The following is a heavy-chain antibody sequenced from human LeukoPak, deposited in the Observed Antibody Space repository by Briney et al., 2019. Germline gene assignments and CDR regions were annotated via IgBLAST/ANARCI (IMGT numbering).Heavy chain of an antibody. CDR3: ARHKSGIDWFDP. J-gene: IGHJ5*02. CDR2: ICDTGNT. CDR1: GDSVISGDYR. D-gene: IGHD1-14*01. V-gene: IGHV4-39*01. Sequence: SETLSLTCTVSGDSVISGDYRWTWIRQPPGKGLECVGVICDTGNTYYNPSLKSRVTISVDTSKNQFSLRVTSVTAADTALYYCARHKSGIDWFDPWGQGTLVTVSS.